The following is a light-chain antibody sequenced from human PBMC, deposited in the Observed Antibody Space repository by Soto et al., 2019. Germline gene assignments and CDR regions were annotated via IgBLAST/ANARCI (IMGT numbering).Light chain of an antibody. V-gene: IGKV3-20*01. CDR2: GAS. Sequence: EIVLTQSPATLYLSPGERATLSCRASQSVSSYLAWYQQKPGQAARLLIYGASSRATGIPDRFSGGGSGTDFSLTISRLDPEDFAVYYCQQYSSSPITFGQG. CDR3: QQYSSSPIT. J-gene: IGKJ5*01. CDR1: QSVSSY.